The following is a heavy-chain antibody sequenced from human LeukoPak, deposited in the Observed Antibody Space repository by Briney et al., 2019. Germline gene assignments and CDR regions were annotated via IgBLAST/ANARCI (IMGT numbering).Heavy chain of an antibody. J-gene: IGHJ3*02. CDR3: ARATGSSSASSHSFDI. Sequence: SETLSLTCTVSGGSISSYYGSWIRQPAGKGLEWIGRIYTSGSTNYNPSRKSRVTISVDKSENQFSLKLSSVTAADTAVYYCARATGSSSASSHSFDIWGQGTMVTVSS. V-gene: IGHV4-4*07. CDR2: IYTSGST. D-gene: IGHD2-2*01. CDR1: GGSISSYY.